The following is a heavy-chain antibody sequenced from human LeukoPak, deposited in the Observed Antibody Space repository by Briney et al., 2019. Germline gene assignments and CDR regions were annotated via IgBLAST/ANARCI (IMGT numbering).Heavy chain of an antibody. CDR3: AKLFYGDSQYYFDY. J-gene: IGHJ4*02. Sequence: ASVKVSCTASGYTFTGYYMHWVRQAPGQGLEWMGWINPNSGGTNYAQKFQGRVTMTRDTSISTAYMELSRLRSDDTAVYYCAKLFYGDSQYYFDYWGQGTLVTVSS. D-gene: IGHD4-17*01. V-gene: IGHV1-2*02. CDR1: GYTFTGYY. CDR2: INPNSGGT.